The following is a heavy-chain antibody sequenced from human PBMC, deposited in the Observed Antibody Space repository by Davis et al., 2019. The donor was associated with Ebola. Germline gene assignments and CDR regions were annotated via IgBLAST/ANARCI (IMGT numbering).Heavy chain of an antibody. J-gene: IGHJ6*03. CDR2: MNPNSGNT. CDR3: ARGRRGYSYGHHPIYYYYMDV. CDR1: GYTFTSYD. D-gene: IGHD5-18*01. V-gene: IGHV1-8*03. Sequence: ASVKVSCKASGYTFTSYDINWVRQATGQGLEWMGWMNPNSGNTGYAQKFQGRVTITRNTSISTAYMELSSLRSEDTAVYYCARGRRGYSYGHHPIYYYYMDVWGKGTTVTVSS.